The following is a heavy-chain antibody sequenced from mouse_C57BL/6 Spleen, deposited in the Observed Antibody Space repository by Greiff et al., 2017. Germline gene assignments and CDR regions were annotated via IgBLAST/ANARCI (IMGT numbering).Heavy chain of an antibody. D-gene: IGHD2-4*01. CDR1: GYTFTSYG. Sequence: EVQLLESGGDLVKPGASLKLSCAASGYTFTSYGMTWVRQTPGKRLEWVGTISSGGSYTYYTDRVKGGFTMSRDKAKNTLYLQLNSLKSEDSAMYYCARRDDDGGGFDVWGTGTTLTVSS. CDR2: ISSGGSYT. CDR3: ARRDDDGGGFDV. V-gene: IGHV5-6*01. J-gene: IGHJ2*01.